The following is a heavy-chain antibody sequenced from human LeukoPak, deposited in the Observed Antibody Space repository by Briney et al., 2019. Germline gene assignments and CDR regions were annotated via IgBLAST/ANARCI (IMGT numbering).Heavy chain of an antibody. V-gene: IGHV1-69*04. J-gene: IGHJ5*02. CDR1: GGTFSSYA. CDR3: ARAGSRGWFDP. CDR2: IIPILGIA. Sequence: SVKVSCKASGGTFSSYAISRVRQAPGQGLEWMGRIIPILGIANYAQKFQGRVTITADKSTSTAYMELSSLRSEDTAVYYCARAGSRGWFDPWGQGTLVTVSS.